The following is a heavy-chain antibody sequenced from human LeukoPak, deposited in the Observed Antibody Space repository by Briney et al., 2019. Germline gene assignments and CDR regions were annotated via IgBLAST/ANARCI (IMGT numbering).Heavy chain of an antibody. Sequence: GASVKVPCKASGGTFSSYAISWVRQAPGQGLEWMGGIIPIFGTANYAQKFQGRVTITADESTSTAYMELSSLRSEDTAVYYCASRETKGLQLWHYYYYYYMDVWGKGTTVTVSS. CDR3: ASRETKGLQLWHYYYYYYMDV. J-gene: IGHJ6*03. D-gene: IGHD5-18*01. CDR2: IIPIFGTA. CDR1: GGTFSSYA. V-gene: IGHV1-69*13.